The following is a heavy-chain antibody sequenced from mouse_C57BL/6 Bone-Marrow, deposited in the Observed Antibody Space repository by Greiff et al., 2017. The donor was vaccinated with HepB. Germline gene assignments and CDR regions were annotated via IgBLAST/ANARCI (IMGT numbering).Heavy chain of an antibody. CDR3: ATYYDYDLYYAMDY. D-gene: IGHD2-4*01. J-gene: IGHJ4*01. Sequence: EVKLVESVAELVRPGASVKLSCTASGFNIKNTYIHWVKQRPEQGLEWIGRIDPANGNTKYAPKFQGKATITADTSSNTAYLQLSSLTSEDTAIYYCATYYDYDLYYAMDYWGQGTSVTVSS. CDR2: IDPANGNT. CDR1: GFNIKNTY. V-gene: IGHV14-3*01.